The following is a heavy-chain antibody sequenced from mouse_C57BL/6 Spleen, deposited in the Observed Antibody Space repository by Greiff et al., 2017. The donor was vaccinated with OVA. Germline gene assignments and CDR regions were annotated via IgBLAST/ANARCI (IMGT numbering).Heavy chain of an antibody. J-gene: IGHJ2*01. CDR1: GYTFTDYY. V-gene: IGHV1-19*01. CDR3: AREGWLLRGYLDD. CDR2: INPYNGGT. D-gene: IGHD2-3*01. Sequence: EVQLQQSGPVLVKPGASVKMSCKASGYTFTDYYMNWVKQSHGKSLEWIGVINPYNGGTSYNQKFKGKATLTVDKSSSTAYMELNSLTSEDSAVYYCAREGWLLRGYLDDWGQGTTLTVSS.